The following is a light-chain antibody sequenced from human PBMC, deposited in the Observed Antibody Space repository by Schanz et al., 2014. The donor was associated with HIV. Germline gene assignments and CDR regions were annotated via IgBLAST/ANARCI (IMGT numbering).Light chain of an antibody. Sequence: QSVLTQPPSASGTPGQRVTISCSGSSSNIGSDPVNWYQRLPGTAPKVLIYSDNQRPSGVPDRFSGSRSGTSASLAISGLQSEDEADYYCVSWDGSLNGLLFGGGTKLTVL. CDR3: VSWDGSLNGLL. CDR2: SDN. CDR1: SSNIGSDP. V-gene: IGLV1-44*01. J-gene: IGLJ2*01.